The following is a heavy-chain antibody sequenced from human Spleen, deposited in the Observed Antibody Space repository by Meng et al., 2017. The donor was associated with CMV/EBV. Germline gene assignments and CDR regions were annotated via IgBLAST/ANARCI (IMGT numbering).Heavy chain of an antibody. Sequence: SVKVSCKASGGTFSSYAISWVRQAPGQGLEWMGGIIPIFGTANYAQKFQGRVTITTDESTSTAYMELSSLRSEDTAVYYCVRDRDAGMASYYYYGMDVWGQGTTVTVS. V-gene: IGHV1-69*05. J-gene: IGHJ6*02. CDR2: IIPIFGTA. CDR3: VRDRDAGMASYYYYGMDV. D-gene: IGHD5-18*01. CDR1: GGTFSSYA.